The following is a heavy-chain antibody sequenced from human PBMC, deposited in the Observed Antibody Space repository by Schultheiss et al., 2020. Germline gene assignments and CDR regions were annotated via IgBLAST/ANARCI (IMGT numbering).Heavy chain of an antibody. CDR2: INHSGST. J-gene: IGHJ4*02. D-gene: IGHD2-2*01. CDR1: GGSFSGYY. V-gene: IGHV4-34*01. Sequence: SQPLSLTCAVYGGSFSGYYWSWIRQPPGKGLEWIGEINHSGSTNYNPSLKSRVTISVDTSKNQFSLKLSSVTAADTGIYYCARGRYCGSTTCFFDYWGQGTLVTVSS. CDR3: ARGRYCGSTTCFFDY.